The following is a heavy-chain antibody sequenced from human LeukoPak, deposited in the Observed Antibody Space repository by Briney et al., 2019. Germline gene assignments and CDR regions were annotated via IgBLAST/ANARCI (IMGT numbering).Heavy chain of an antibody. D-gene: IGHD6-19*01. CDR3: ARDQYSSGWYLSGRLWYFDL. CDR2: INPSGGST. J-gene: IGHJ2*01. Sequence: GASVKVSCKASGYTFTSYYMHWVRQAPGQGLEWMGIINPSGGSTSYAQKFQGRVTMTRDMSTSTVYMELSSLRSDDTAVYYCARDQYSSGWYLSGRLWYFDLWGRGTLVTVSS. V-gene: IGHV1-46*01. CDR1: GYTFTSYY.